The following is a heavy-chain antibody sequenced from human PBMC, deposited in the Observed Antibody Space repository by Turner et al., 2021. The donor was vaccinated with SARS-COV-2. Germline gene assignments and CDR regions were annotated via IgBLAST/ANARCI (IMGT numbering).Heavy chain of an antibody. V-gene: IGHV3-53*01. Sequence: EVQLVESGGGLIQPGGSLRLLCAASGFTVSSNYMSWVRQAPGKGLEWVSGIYSGGSTYYADSVKGRFTISRDNSKNTLYLQMNSLRAEDTAVYYCARDLMEVGGMDVWGQGTTVTVSS. CDR3: ARDLMEVGGMDV. D-gene: IGHD3-3*01. CDR2: IYSGGST. CDR1: GFTVSSNY. J-gene: IGHJ6*02.